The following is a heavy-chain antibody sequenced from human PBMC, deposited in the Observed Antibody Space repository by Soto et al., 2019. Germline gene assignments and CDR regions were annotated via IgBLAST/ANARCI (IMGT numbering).Heavy chain of an antibody. CDR2: MNPNSGES. V-gene: IGHV1-8*01. CDR1: GYSFPSYE. CDR3: ATLLGEAFDV. D-gene: IGHD7-27*01. Sequence: VQLVQSGAEVQKPGASVRVSCKASGYSFPSYEINWVRQATGQGPEWIGWMNPNSGESGFSQKFQGRVTMTRNIARSTAFMQLSSPRSDDSAVYYCATLLGEAFDVWGQGTTVTVSS. J-gene: IGHJ3*01.